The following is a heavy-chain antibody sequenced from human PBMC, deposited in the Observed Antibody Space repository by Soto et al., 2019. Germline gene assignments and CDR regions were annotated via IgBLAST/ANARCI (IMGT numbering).Heavy chain of an antibody. D-gene: IGHD3-16*01. CDR2: IKQDGREK. Sequence: GSLRLSWAASRFIFRSSWLIWVRQAPGKAREFVAYIKQDGREKYDVEWVQRRFIMCKDNAMNARYMKINNLRAEDTAVYYCARGARSQRGIDAFEIWGQGTMVTVSS. J-gene: IGHJ3*02. CDR3: ARGARSQRGIDAFEI. V-gene: IGHV3-7*01. CDR1: RFIFRSSW.